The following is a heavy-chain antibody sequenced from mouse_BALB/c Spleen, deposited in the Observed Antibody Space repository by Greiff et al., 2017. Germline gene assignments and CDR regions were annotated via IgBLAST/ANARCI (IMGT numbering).Heavy chain of an antibody. CDR2: INPGSGGT. CDR1: GYAFTNYL. J-gene: IGHJ1*01. V-gene: IGHV1-54*01. Sequence: VKVVESGAELVRPGTSVKVSCKASGYAFTNYLIEWVKQRPGQGLEWIGVINPGSGGTNYNEKFKGKATLTADKSSSTAYMQLSSLTSDDSAVYFCARHYYGPWYFDVWGAGTTVTVSS. D-gene: IGHD1-2*01. CDR3: ARHYYGPWYFDV.